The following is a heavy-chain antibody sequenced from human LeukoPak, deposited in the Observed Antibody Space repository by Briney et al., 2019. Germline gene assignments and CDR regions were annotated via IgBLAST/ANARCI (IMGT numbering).Heavy chain of an antibody. Sequence: PGRSLRLSCAASGFTFSSYGMHWVRQAPGKGLEWVAVISYDGTNKYYADSVKGRFTISRDNSKNSLYLQMNSLRAEDTAVYYCARRYDSSGYYSFDYWGQGTLVTVSS. CDR2: ISYDGTNK. CDR1: GFTFSSYG. J-gene: IGHJ4*02. CDR3: ARRYDSSGYYSFDY. V-gene: IGHV3-30*03. D-gene: IGHD3-22*01.